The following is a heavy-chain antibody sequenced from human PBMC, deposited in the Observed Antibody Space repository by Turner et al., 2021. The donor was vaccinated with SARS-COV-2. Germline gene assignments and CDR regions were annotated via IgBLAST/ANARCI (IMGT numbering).Heavy chain of an antibody. J-gene: IGHJ4*02. Sequence: QVQLQQWGAGLLKPSETLSLTCAVYGGSFSGYYWSFIRQPPGKGLEWIGEINHSGNTNYNPSLQSRVITSVDTSKNHFPLKLTSVTAADTAVYYCARGRDDYIWGSPTPTYYFDYWGQGTLVTVSS. V-gene: IGHV4-34*01. CDR1: GGSFSGYY. CDR2: INHSGNT. D-gene: IGHD3-16*01. CDR3: ARGRDDYIWGSPTPTYYFDY.